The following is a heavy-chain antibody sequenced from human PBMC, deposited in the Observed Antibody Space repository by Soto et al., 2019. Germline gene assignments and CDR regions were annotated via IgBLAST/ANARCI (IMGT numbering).Heavy chain of an antibody. CDR1: GYTFTSYY. J-gene: IGHJ3*02. D-gene: IGHD3-3*01. CDR2: INPSGGST. Sequence: ASVKVSCKASGYTFTSYYMHWVRQAPGQGLEWMGIINPSGGSTSYAQKFQGRVTMTRDTSTSTVYMELSSLRSEDTAVYYCAADGVFWIRRGTYSFDIWGQGTMVTVSS. V-gene: IGHV1-46*01. CDR3: AADGVFWIRRGTYSFDI.